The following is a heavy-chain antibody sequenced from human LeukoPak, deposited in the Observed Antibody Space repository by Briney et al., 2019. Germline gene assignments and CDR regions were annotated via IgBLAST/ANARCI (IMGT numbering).Heavy chain of an antibody. CDR3: ARDAEYCTNGVCYSR. V-gene: IGHV4-34*01. Sequence: SETLSLTCAVYGGSLSGYYWSWIRQPPGKGLEWIGEIKHRGSTNYNPSRKSRVTISVDTSKNQFSLKLSSVTAADPAVYYCARDAEYCTNGVCYSRWGQGTLVTVSS. D-gene: IGHD2-8*01. J-gene: IGHJ4*02. CDR1: GGSLSGYY. CDR2: IKHRGST.